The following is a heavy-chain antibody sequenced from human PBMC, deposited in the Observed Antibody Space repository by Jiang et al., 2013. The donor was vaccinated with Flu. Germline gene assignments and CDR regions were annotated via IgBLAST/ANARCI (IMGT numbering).Heavy chain of an antibody. D-gene: IGHD2-21*02. CDR1: GGSFSGYY. V-gene: IGHV4-34*01. CDR2: INHSGST. Sequence: LLKPSETLSLTCAVYGGSFSGYYWSWIRQPPGKGLEWIGEINHSGSTNYNPSLKSRVTISVDTSKNQFSLKLSSVTAADTAVYYCAGEDKAYCGGDCYSAENYWGQGTLVTVSS. J-gene: IGHJ4*02. CDR3: AGEDKAYCGGDCYSAENY.